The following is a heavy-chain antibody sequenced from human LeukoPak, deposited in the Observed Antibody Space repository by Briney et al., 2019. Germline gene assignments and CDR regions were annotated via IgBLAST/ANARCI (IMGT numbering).Heavy chain of an antibody. CDR2: IYYSGST. Sequence: SETLSLTCTVSGGSIGSYYWSWIRQPPGKGLEWIGYIYYSGSTNYNPSLKSRVTISVDTSKNQFSLKLSSVTAADTAVYYCARGYCSSTSCYDAFDIWGQGTMVTVSS. V-gene: IGHV4-59*12. CDR3: ARGYCSSTSCYDAFDI. J-gene: IGHJ3*02. D-gene: IGHD2-2*01. CDR1: GGSIGSYY.